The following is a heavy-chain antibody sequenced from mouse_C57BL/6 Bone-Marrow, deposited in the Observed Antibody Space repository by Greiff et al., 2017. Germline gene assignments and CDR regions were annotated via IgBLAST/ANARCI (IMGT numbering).Heavy chain of an antibody. V-gene: IGHV1-81*01. CDR2: IYPRSGNT. J-gene: IGHJ2*01. D-gene: IGHD2-1*01. Sequence: QVQLQQSGAELARPGASVKLSCKASGYTFTSYGISWVKQRTGQGLEWIGEIYPRSGNTYYNEKFKGKATLTADKSSSTAYMGLRSLTSEDSAVYFCARLATMVTTVFDYWGQGTTLTVSS. CDR1: GYTFTSYG. CDR3: ARLATMVTTVFDY.